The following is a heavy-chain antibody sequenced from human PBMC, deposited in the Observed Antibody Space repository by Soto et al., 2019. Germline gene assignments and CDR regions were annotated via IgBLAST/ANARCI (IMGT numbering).Heavy chain of an antibody. J-gene: IGHJ2*01. V-gene: IGHV4-59*01. Sequence: QVQLQESGPGLVKPSETLSLTCTVSGGSIITSSWSWFRQPPGKGLEWIGHIYYSGSTNYHPSLRGRATISLDTSKNQFSLRLSSVTAADTAVYYCARDQSSGVVGANYWYFDLWGRGTLVTVSS. CDR2: IYYSGST. D-gene: IGHD1-26*01. CDR3: ARDQSSGVVGANYWYFDL. CDR1: GGSIITSS.